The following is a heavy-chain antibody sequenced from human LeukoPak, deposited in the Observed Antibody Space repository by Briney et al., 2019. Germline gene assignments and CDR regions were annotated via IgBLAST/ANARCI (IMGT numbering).Heavy chain of an antibody. CDR3: ARVVAACPDY. CDR2: IYYSGST. J-gene: IGHJ4*02. Sequence: PSETLSLTCTVSGDSIRSRGYYWGWVRQPPGKGLEWIGSIYYSGSTYYNPSLKSRVTISVDTSKNQFSLKLSSVTAADTAVYYCARVVAACPDYWGQGTLVTVSS. V-gene: IGHV4-39*07. CDR1: GDSIRSRGYY. D-gene: IGHD2-15*01.